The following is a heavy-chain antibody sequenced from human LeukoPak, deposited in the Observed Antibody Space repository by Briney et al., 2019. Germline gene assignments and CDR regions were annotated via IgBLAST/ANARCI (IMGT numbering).Heavy chain of an antibody. CDR2: IYHSGST. Sequence: SETPSLTCAGSGYSISSGYYWVWIRQPPGKGVGWIGSIYHSGSTYYNPSLKSRVTIPVDTSKNQFSLKLSSVTAADTAVYYCARGGAATGNFDYWGQGTPVTVSS. CDR3: ARGGAATGNFDY. J-gene: IGHJ4*02. D-gene: IGHD2-15*01. CDR1: GYSISSGYY. V-gene: IGHV4-38-2*01.